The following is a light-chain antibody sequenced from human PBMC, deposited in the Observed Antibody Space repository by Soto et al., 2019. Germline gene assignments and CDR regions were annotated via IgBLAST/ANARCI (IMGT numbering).Light chain of an antibody. V-gene: IGKV1-5*01. CDR3: QQYMTDMYI. J-gene: IGKJ2*01. CDR2: DGS. CDR1: KNLLTY. Sequence: DIQVTQFPSTLSASVGDTVTITCRASKNLLTYLAWYQQKPGRAPQLLLHDGSTLEVGVPSRFRASGSGTEFSLTISSLQPEDFATYHCQQYMTDMYIFGQGTKLQ.